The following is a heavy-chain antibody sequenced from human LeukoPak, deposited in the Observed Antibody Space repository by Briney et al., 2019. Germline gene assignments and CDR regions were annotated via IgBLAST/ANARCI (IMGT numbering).Heavy chain of an antibody. J-gene: IGHJ3*02. CDR2: IYYSGST. V-gene: IGHV4-59*08. CDR1: GGSISSYY. Sequence: PSETLSLTCSVSGGSISSYYWSWIRQPPGKGLEWIGCIYYSGSTNYNPSLKSRVTISVDTSKNQFSLKLSSVTAADTAVYYCARMGIVGALGAFDIWGQGTMVTVSS. D-gene: IGHD1-26*01. CDR3: ARMGIVGALGAFDI.